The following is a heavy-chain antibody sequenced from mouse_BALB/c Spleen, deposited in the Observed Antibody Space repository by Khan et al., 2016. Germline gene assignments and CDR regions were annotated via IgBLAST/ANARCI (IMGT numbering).Heavy chain of an antibody. D-gene: IGHD2-2*01. Sequence: QVQLKESGPGLVAPSQSLSITCTVSGFSLIAYGVNWVRQPPGKGLEWLGMIWGDGTTDFNSALKSRLNITKDNSKSQVFLKMNSLQTDDTARYYCARDGWGYYAMDYWGQVTSVTVSS. CDR1: GFSLIAYG. CDR3: ARDGWGYYAMDY. V-gene: IGHV2-6-7*01. CDR2: IWGDGTT. J-gene: IGHJ4*01.